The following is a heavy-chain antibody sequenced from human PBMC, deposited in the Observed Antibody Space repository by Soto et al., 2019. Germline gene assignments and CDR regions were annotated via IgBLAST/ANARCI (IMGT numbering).Heavy chain of an antibody. J-gene: IGHJ4*02. Sequence: EVQLVESGGGLVQPGGSLKLSCAASGFTFSGSAMHWVRQASGKGLEWVGRIRSKANSYATAYAASVKGRFTISRDDSKNTAYLQMNSLKTEDTAVYSCTRPSAASISSGFGFWGQGTLVTVSS. V-gene: IGHV3-73*01. D-gene: IGHD3-10*01. CDR2: IRSKANSYAT. CDR3: TRPSAASISSGFGF. CDR1: GFTFSGSA.